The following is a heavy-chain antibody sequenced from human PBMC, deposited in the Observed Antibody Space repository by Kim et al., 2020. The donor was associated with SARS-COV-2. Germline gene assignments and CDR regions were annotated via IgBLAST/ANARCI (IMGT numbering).Heavy chain of an antibody. J-gene: IGHJ4*02. CDR3: ARHPHYDSSGYHDY. V-gene: IGHV4-39*01. CDR2: IYYSGST. D-gene: IGHD3-22*01. CDR1: GGSISSSSYY. Sequence: SETLSLTCTVSGGSISSSSYYWGWIRQPPGKGLEWIGSIYYSGSTYYNPSLKSRVTISVDTSKNQFSLKLSSVTAADTAVYYCARHPHYDSSGYHDYWGQGTLVTVSS.